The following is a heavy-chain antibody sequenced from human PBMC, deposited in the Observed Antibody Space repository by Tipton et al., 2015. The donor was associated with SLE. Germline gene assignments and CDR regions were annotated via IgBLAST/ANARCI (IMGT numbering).Heavy chain of an antibody. V-gene: IGHV4-4*07. J-gene: IGHJ4*02. Sequence: TLSLTCTVSGGSFSRYYWGWIRQPPGKGLEWIGRIYTGGNTKYNPSLESRVTLSVDASKDQFSLKLSAVTAADTAVYHCARDGGFCGGDCYSDWGQGILVIVSS. D-gene: IGHD2-21*01. CDR2: IYTGGNT. CDR3: ARDGGFCGGDCYSD. CDR1: GGSFSRYY.